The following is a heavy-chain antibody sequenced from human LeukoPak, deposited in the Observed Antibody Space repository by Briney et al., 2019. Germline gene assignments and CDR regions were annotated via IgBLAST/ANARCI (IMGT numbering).Heavy chain of an antibody. CDR3: ARDKQPGDY. Sequence: SETLSLTCTVSGGSISSYYWSWIRHPPGKGLEWIGYVFYSGSTHYNPSLKSRVTISVDTSKNQFSLKLSSVTAADTAVYYCARDKQPGDYWGQGTLVTVSS. J-gene: IGHJ4*02. V-gene: IGHV4-59*01. D-gene: IGHD5-18*01. CDR2: VFYSGST. CDR1: GGSISSYY.